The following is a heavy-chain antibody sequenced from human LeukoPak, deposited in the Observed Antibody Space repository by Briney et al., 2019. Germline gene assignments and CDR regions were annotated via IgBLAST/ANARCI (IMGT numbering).Heavy chain of an antibody. CDR3: ARELTSTEYDFWSGYCPYFDY. J-gene: IGHJ4*02. CDR1: GFTFSDYY. D-gene: IGHD3-3*01. V-gene: IGHV3-11*01. Sequence: GGSLRLSFAASGFTFSDYYMSWIRQAPGKVLEWVSYISSSGSTIYYADSVKGRFTISRDNAKNSLYLQMNSLRAEDTAVYYCARELTSTEYDFWSGYCPYFDYWGQGTLVTVSS. CDR2: ISSSGSTI.